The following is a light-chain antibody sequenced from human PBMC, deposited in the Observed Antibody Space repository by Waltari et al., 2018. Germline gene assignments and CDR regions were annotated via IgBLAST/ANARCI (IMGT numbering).Light chain of an antibody. Sequence: EVILTQSPDTVSLSPGERATLSCRASQNVRNNDIFWYQQKLGQAPRLLIYATSDREPGTPARFSGSGSGTDFTLTINSLQPEDFAVYYCQHDYDFLWTFCQGTKVEIK. CDR1: QNVRNND. V-gene: IGKV3D-7*01. J-gene: IGKJ1*01. CDR3: QHDYDFLWT. CDR2: ATS.